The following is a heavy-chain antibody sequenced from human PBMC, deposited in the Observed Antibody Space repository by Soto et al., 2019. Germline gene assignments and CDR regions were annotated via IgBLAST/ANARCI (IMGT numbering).Heavy chain of an antibody. CDR2: IKQDGSEK. CDR3: ARDIVVVYYYYYYGMDV. V-gene: IGHV3-7*01. J-gene: IGHJ6*02. CDR1: GFTFSSYW. Sequence: GGSLRLSCAASGFTFSSYWMSWVRQAPGKGLEWVANIKQDGSEKYYVDSVKGRFTISRDNAKNSLYLQMNSLRAEDTAVYYCARDIVVVYYYYYYGMDVWGQGTTVTVSS. D-gene: IGHD2-2*01.